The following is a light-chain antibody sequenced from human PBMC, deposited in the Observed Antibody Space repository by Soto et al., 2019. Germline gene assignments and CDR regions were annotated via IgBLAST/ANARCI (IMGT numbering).Light chain of an antibody. CDR3: QTWGSGIHVV. J-gene: IGLJ2*01. CDR1: DGHNNYA. CDR2: LNSDGSH. Sequence: QPVLIQSPSASASLGASVNLTCTLSDGHNNYAIAWHQQQPERGPRFLMTLNSDGSHKKGDGIPDRFSASSSGAERYLTISSLQSEDEADYYCQTWGSGIHVVFGGGTKVTVL. V-gene: IGLV4-69*01.